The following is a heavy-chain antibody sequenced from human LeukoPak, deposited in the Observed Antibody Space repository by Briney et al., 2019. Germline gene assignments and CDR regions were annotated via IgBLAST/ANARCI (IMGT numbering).Heavy chain of an antibody. CDR1: GVSFTDSG. D-gene: IGHD1-1*01. J-gene: IGHJ4*02. Sequence: GGSPRHSCAASGVSFTDSGMRWGRPAPGKGLEWVALIWQDGSNKLYADSVKGRFSISRDNSNNMLYLQMYNRRAEDTAVYFCARDSDTSGHLSHSDYWGQGTLVSVSS. CDR3: ARDSDTSGHLSHSDY. CDR2: IWQDGSNK. V-gene: IGHV3-33*01.